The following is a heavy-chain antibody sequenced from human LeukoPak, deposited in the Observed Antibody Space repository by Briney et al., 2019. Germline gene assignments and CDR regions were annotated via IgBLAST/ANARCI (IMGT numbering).Heavy chain of an antibody. CDR1: GGTFSSYA. CDR3: AYRAGRMGYYYYGMDV. Sequence: SVKVSCKASGGTFSSYAISWARQAPGQGLEWMGGIIPIFGTANYAQKFQGRVTITADESTSTAYMELSSLRSEDTAVYYCAYRAGRMGYYYYGMDVWAKGPRSPSP. J-gene: IGHJ6*02. V-gene: IGHV1-69*13. D-gene: IGHD4-11*01. CDR2: IIPIFGTA.